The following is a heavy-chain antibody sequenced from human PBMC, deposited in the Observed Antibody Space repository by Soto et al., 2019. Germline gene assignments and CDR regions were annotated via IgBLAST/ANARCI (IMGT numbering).Heavy chain of an antibody. CDR3: VEEGGAGTGF. CDR2: INQDGSSA. D-gene: IGHD3-16*01. V-gene: IGHV3-74*01. CDR1: GFDFNIYW. J-gene: IGHJ4*02. Sequence: VQLVESGGGLVQPGGSLRLSCATSGFDFNIYWMHWARQVPGKGLEWLSRINQDGSSAGYADSVRGRFTISRDNAKKTAYLQRNSLRVEDTAVYYCVEEGGAGTGFWGQGTLVTVSS.